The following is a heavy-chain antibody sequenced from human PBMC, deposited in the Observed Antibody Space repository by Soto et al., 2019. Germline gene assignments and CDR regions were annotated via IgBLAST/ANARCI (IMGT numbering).Heavy chain of an antibody. V-gene: IGHV3-15*01. CDR2: IKSKTDGGTT. J-gene: IGHJ6*02. CDR3: TTVPATAYSYYYGMDV. Sequence: LSCAASGFTFSNAWMSWVRQAPGKGLEWVGRIKSKTDGGTTDYAAPVKGRFTISRDDSKNTLYLQMNSLKTEDTAVYYCTTVPATAYSYYYGMDVWGQGTTVTVSS. D-gene: IGHD2-2*01. CDR1: GFTFSNAW.